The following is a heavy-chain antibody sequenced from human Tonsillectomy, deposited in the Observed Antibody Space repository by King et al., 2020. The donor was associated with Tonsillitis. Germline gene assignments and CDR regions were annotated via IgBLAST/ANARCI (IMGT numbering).Heavy chain of an antibody. CDR3: AGSHGSSSIYNY. V-gene: IGHV3-53*01. D-gene: IGHD6-6*01. CDR1: GFTVSSNY. Sequence: VQLVESGGGLIQPGGSLRLSCAASGFTVSSNYVSWVRQVPGKGLEWVSVIYTGGSTYYADSVKGRFTISRDNSKNTLYLQMKSLRAEETAVYYCAGSHGSSSIYNYWGQGTLVTVSS. J-gene: IGHJ4*02. CDR2: IYTGGST.